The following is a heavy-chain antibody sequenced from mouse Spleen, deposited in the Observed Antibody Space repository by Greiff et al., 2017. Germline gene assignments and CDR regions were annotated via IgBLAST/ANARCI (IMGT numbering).Heavy chain of an antibody. CDR1: GYTFTSYW. CDR3: ARDYGSRGMDY. Sequence: QVQLQQSGADLAKPGASVKLSCTASGYTFTSYWMHWVKQRPGQGLEWIGYINPSSGYTKYNQKFKDKATVTADKSSITAYMQLSSLTYEDSAVYYCARDYGSRGMDYWGQGTSGTGSS. J-gene: IGHJ4*01. CDR2: INPSSGYT. V-gene: IGHV1-7*01. D-gene: IGHD1-1*01.